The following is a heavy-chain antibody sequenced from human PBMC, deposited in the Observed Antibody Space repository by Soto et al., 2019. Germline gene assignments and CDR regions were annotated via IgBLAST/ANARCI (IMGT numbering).Heavy chain of an antibody. J-gene: IGHJ5*02. V-gene: IGHV4-34*01. CDR2: INDSGSS. CDR3: GRGLYYGFWSAYHNWFDP. CDR1: GGSFSGYY. D-gene: IGHD3-3*01. Sequence: PSETLALTCAVYGGSFSGYYWRWIRQPPGKGLEWIGEINDSGSSNCNPSLKSRVTITVDTTKNQFSLKLSSVTAADTAVNYSGRGLYYGFWSAYHNWFDPWGQGTLVPVCS.